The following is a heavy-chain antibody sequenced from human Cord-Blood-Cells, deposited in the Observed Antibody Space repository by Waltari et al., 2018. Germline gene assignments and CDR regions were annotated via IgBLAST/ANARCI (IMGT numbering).Heavy chain of an antibody. CDR2: INAGNGNT. V-gene: IGHV1-3*01. J-gene: IGHJ4*02. D-gene: IGHD6-6*01. CDR3: ARDPPRAARPFDY. Sequence: QVQLVQSGAEVTKPGASVKVSCKASGYTFTSYAMHWVRQAPGQRLEWMGWINAGNGNTKYSQKFQGRVTITRDTSASTAYMELSSLRSEDTAVYYCARDPPRAARPFDYWGQGTLVTVSS. CDR1: GYTFTSYA.